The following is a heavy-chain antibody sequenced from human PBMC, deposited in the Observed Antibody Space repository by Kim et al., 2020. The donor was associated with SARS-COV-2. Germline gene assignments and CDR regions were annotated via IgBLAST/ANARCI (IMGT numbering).Heavy chain of an antibody. CDR2: INPSGGST. CDR1: GYTFTSYY. Sequence: ASVKVSCKASGYTFTSYYMHWVRQAPGQGLEWMGIINPSGGSTSYAQKFQGRVTMTRDTSTSTVYMELSSLRSEDTAVYYCARVAGYSGYGPDSSLASWGQGTLVTVSS. CDR3: ARVAGYSGYGPDSSLAS. V-gene: IGHV1-46*01. D-gene: IGHD5-12*01. J-gene: IGHJ4*02.